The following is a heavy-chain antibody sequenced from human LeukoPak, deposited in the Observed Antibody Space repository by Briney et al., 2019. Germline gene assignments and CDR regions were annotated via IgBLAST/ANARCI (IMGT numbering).Heavy chain of an antibody. CDR3: ATWIAAAGYYAFDI. CDR2: IYTSGST. CDR1: GGSIGSYY. Sequence: SETLSLTCTVSGGSIGSYYWSWIRQPAGKGLEWIGRIYTSGSTNYNPSLKSRVTMSVDTSKNQFSLKLSSVTAADTAVYYCATWIAAAGYYAFDIWGQGTMVTVSS. V-gene: IGHV4-4*07. J-gene: IGHJ3*02. D-gene: IGHD6-13*01.